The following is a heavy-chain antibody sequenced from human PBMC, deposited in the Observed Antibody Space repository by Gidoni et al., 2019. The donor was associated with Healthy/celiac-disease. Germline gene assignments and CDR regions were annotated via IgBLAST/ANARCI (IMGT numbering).Heavy chain of an antibody. V-gene: IGHV3-30-3*01. CDR1: GFTFSSYA. CDR3: ARTLVWVYCSGGSCYDYYYGMDV. CDR2: ISYDGSNK. D-gene: IGHD2-15*01. J-gene: IGHJ6*02. Sequence: QVQLVESGGGVVQPGRSLRPSCAASGFTFSSYAMHWVRQAPGKGLEWVAVISYDGSNKYYADSVKGRFTISRDNSKNTLYLQMNSLRAEDTAVYYCARTLVWVYCSGGSCYDYYYGMDVWGQGTTVTVSS.